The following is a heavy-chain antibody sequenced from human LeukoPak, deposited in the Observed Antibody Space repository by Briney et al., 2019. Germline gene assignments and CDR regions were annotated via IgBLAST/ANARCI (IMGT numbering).Heavy chain of an antibody. D-gene: IGHD6-19*01. CDR2: ISSSSSYI. CDR1: GFTFSSYS. Sequence: GGSLRLSCAASGFTFSSYSMNWVRQAPGKGLEWVSSISSSSSYIYYADSVKGRFTISRDNAKNSLYPQMNSLRAEDTAVYYCARVVGSSGHLDYWGQGTLVTVSS. V-gene: IGHV3-21*01. CDR3: ARVVGSSGHLDY. J-gene: IGHJ4*02.